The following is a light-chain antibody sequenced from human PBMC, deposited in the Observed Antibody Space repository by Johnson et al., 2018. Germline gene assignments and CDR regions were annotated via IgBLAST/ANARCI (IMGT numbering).Light chain of an antibody. CDR3: GTWDLSLSAGNG. J-gene: IGLJ1*01. CDR2: ENN. V-gene: IGLV1-51*02. Sequence: QSVLTQPPSVSAAPGQKVTISCSGSSSNIGNNYVSWYKQLPGTAPKLLIYENNKRPSGIPDRFSGSKSGTSATLGITGLQTGDEADYYCGTWDLSLSAGNGFGTGHNVTVL. CDR1: SSNIGNNY.